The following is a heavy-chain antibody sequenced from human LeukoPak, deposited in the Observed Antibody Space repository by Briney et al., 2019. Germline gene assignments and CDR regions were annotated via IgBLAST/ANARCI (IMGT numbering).Heavy chain of an antibody. CDR1: GFTFDDYS. CDR3: GKSWIYDSSGYIDY. J-gene: IGHJ4*02. V-gene: IGHV3-9*01. D-gene: IGHD3-22*01. Sequence: ETGGSLRLSCAASGFTFDDYSMHCVRHAPAGSLECGLGISWNSGSIGYAHPVKGRFTISRDNAKNSPYLQMSSLRAQDQALYYCGKSWIYDSSGYIDYWGQGTLVTVSS. CDR2: ISWNSGSI.